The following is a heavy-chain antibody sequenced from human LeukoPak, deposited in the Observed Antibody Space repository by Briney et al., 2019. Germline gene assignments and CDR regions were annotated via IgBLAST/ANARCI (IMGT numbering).Heavy chain of an antibody. Sequence: PGGSLRLSCATSGFTFSSYTMTWVRQAPGKGLEWVAIINNSGGTTYYVDSVKGRFTVSRDNSKNTLYLQMNSLRAEDTAVYYCAKDSPQAKITIFGVVIIDLDYWGQGTLVTVSS. D-gene: IGHD3-3*01. V-gene: IGHV3-23*01. CDR2: INNSGGTT. J-gene: IGHJ4*02. CDR3: AKDSPQAKITIFGVVIIDLDY. CDR1: GFTFSSYT.